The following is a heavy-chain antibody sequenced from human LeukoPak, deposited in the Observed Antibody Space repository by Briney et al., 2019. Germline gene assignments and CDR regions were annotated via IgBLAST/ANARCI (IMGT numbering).Heavy chain of an antibody. CDR1: GGSISSYY. CDR2: FYTSGST. D-gene: IGHD6-13*01. V-gene: IGHV4-4*07. Sequence: SETLSLTCTVSGGSISSYYWSWIRQPAGKGLEWIGRFYTSGSTNYNPSLKSRVTMSVDKSKNQFSLKVSSVTAADTAVYYCARDPYGQLDWFDPWGQGTLVTVSS. CDR3: ARDPYGQLDWFDP. J-gene: IGHJ5*02.